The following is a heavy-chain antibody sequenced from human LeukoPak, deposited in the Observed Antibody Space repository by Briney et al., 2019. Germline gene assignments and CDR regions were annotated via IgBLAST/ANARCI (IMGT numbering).Heavy chain of an antibody. CDR3: ARENAPYYYDSSGYYNDY. CDR1: GFTFDDYG. Sequence: GGSLRLSCAASGFTFDDYGMSWVRQAPGKGLEWVSAISGSGGSTYYADSVKGRFTISRDNAKNSLYLQMNSLRAEDTAAYYCARENAPYYYDSSGYYNDYWGQGTLVTVSS. V-gene: IGHV3-20*04. D-gene: IGHD3-22*01. J-gene: IGHJ4*02. CDR2: ISGSGGST.